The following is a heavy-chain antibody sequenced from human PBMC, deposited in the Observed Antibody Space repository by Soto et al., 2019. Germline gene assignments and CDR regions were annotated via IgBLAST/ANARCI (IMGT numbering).Heavy chain of an antibody. CDR1: GGSISSGDYS. V-gene: IGHV4-30-4*01. J-gene: IGHJ5*02. D-gene: IGHD3-3*01. Sequence: SETLSLTCTVSGGSISSGDYSWSWVRQSPGKGLEWIGHIYNSGITYYNPSLKSRVVISIDTSRNQLSLRLNSLTAADRAVYFCARGVTVFGLVSRFWFDPWGQGTVVTVSS. CDR2: IYNSGIT. CDR3: ARGVTVFGLVSRFWFDP.